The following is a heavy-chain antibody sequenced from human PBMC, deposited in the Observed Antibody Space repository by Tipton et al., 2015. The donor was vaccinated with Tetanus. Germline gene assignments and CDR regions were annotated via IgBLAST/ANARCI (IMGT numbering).Heavy chain of an antibody. CDR3: AKEALGVLNL. CDR1: GFTFNNFF. V-gene: IGHV3-23*01. Sequence: SLRLSCEASGFTFNNFFMTWVRQAPGKGLEWVSLISATGGTRHYTDSVKGRFTISRDNSKNTLSLQLNSLRADDTAIYYCAKEALGVLNLWGNGTTVIVSS. CDR2: ISATGGTR. J-gene: IGHJ6*04. D-gene: IGHD1-14*01.